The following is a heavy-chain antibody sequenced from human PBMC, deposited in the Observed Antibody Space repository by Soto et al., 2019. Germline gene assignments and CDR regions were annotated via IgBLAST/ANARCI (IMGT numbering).Heavy chain of an antibody. J-gene: IGHJ5*02. CDR3: ARDPHDYSSSPGWFDP. D-gene: IGHD4-4*01. V-gene: IGHV1-18*04. CDR2: ISAYNGNT. CDR1: GYTFTSYG. Sequence: QVQLVQSGAEVKKPGASVKVSCKASGYTFTSYGISWVRQAPGQGLEWMGWISAYNGNTNYAQKLQGRITMTTDTSTSTAYMELRSLSSDDTAVYYCARDPHDYSSSPGWFDPWGQGTLVTVSS.